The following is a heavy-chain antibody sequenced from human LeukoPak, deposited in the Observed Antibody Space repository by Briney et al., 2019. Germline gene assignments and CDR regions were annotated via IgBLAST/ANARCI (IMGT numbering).Heavy chain of an antibody. D-gene: IGHD3-10*01. CDR3: ARVQDGSGSYYYYGMDV. J-gene: IGHJ6*02. Sequence: GGSLRLSCAASGFTFSSYAMHWVRQAPGKGPEWVAVISYDGSNKYYADSVKGRFTISRDNSKNTLYLQMNSLRAEDTAVYYCARVQDGSGSYYYYGMDVWGQGTTVTVSS. V-gene: IGHV3-30*04. CDR2: ISYDGSNK. CDR1: GFTFSSYA.